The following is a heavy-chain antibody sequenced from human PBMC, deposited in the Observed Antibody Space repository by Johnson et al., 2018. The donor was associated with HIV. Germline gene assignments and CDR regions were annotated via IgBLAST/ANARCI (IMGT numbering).Heavy chain of an antibody. D-gene: IGHD2-2*01. CDR3: AREPRVVPAAIDAFDI. Sequence: VQVVESGGGVVQPGRSLRLSCAASGFTFSSYAMHWVRQAPGKGLEWVAAIYSGGSTYYADSVKGRFIITRDNSKNTLYLQMNSLRAEDTAVYYCAREPRVVPAAIDAFDIWGQGTMVTVSS. CDR2: IYSGGST. J-gene: IGHJ3*02. CDR1: GFTFSSYA. V-gene: IGHV3-30*14.